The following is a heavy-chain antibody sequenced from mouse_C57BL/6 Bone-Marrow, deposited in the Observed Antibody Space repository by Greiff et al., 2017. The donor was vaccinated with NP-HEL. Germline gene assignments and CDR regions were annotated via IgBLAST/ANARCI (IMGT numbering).Heavy chain of an antibody. CDR1: GYTFTDYY. CDR2: INPNNGGT. CDR3: ARATYYDYGGAMDY. D-gene: IGHD2-4*01. Sequence: EVQLQQSGPELVKPGASVKISCKASGYTFTDYYMNWVKQSHGKSLEWIGDINPNNGGTSYNQKFKGKATLTVDKSSSTAYMELRSLTSDDSSVYYCARATYYDYGGAMDYWGQGTSVTVSS. V-gene: IGHV1-26*01. J-gene: IGHJ4*01.